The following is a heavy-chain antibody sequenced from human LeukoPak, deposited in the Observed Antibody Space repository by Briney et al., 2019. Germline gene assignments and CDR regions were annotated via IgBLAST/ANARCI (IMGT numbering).Heavy chain of an antibody. CDR3: ARGGDIVVVVAANESNYYDY. CDR2: IYSGGST. V-gene: IGHV3-66*01. D-gene: IGHD2-15*01. J-gene: IGHJ4*02. Sequence: GGSLRLSCAASGFTVSSNYMSWVRQAPGKGLEWVSVIYSGGSTYYADSVKGRFTISRDNSKNTLYLQMNSLRAEDTAVYYCARGGDIVVVVAANESNYYDYWGQGTLVTVSS. CDR1: GFTVSSNY.